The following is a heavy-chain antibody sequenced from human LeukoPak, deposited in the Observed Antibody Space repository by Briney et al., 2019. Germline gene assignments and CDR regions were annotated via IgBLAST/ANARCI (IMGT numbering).Heavy chain of an antibody. V-gene: IGHV4-34*01. Sequence: PSETLSLTCADYGGSFSGYYWRWICQPPGRGLEWIGEINHSGSTNYNPSLKSRVTISVDTSKNQFSLKLSSVTAADTAVYYCARALLYCGGDCYAFDYWGQGTLVTVSS. CDR3: ARALLYCGGDCYAFDY. CDR1: GGSFSGYY. D-gene: IGHD2-21*02. J-gene: IGHJ4*02. CDR2: INHSGST.